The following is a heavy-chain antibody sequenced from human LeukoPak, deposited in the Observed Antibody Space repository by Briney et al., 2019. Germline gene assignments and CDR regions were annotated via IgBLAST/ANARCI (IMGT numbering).Heavy chain of an antibody. V-gene: IGHV1-2*06. CDR2: INPNSGGT. J-gene: IGHJ3*02. D-gene: IGHD3-10*01. CDR1: GYTFTGYY. Sequence: ASVKVSCKASGYTFTGYYMHWVRQAPGQGLEWMGRINPNSGGTNYAQKFQGRVTMTRDTSISTAYMELSRLRSDDTAMYYCARDLVLLYAGALDAFDIWGQGTMVTVSS. CDR3: ARDLVLLYAGALDAFDI.